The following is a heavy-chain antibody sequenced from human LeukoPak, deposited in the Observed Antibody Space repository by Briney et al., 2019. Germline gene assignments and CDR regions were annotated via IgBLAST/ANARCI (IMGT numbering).Heavy chain of an antibody. CDR3: ARIRYVDGLSRFDDAFDI. V-gene: IGHV4-61*02. CDR2: IHTSGST. J-gene: IGHJ3*02. CDR1: GGSISSGSYY. D-gene: IGHD3-9*01. Sequence: SQTLPLTCTVSGGSISSGSYYWSWLRQPGGKGLVWIGRIHTSGSTNYNPTLKSRVTITVGTSKNQFSLKLSSVTAADTAVYYCARIRYVDGLSRFDDAFDIWGQGTMVTVSS.